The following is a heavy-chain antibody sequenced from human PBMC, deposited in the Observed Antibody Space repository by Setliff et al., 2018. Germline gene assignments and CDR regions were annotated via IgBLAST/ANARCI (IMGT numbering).Heavy chain of an antibody. D-gene: IGHD2-8*02. Sequence: SETLSLTCSVSGGSISSYYWSWIRQPPGKGLEWIGDIHYSGNTNYNPSLKSRVTISFNTSKNQISLKLSSVTAADTAVYYCARAPQYTNYWYALSWFDPWGQGTLVTVSS. CDR3: ARAPQYTNYWYALSWFDP. CDR2: IHYSGNT. CDR1: GGSISSYY. V-gene: IGHV4-59*12. J-gene: IGHJ5*02.